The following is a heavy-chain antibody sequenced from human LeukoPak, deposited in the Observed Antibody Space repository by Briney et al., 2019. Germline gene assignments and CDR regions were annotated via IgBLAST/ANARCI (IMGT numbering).Heavy chain of an antibody. V-gene: IGHV3-7*01. CDR2: IKQDGSEK. Sequence: GGSLRLSCAASGFTFSSYWMSWVRQAPGKGLEWVANIKQDGSEKYYVDSVKGRFTISRDNAKNSLYLQMNSLRAEDKAVYYCASPTGSSSHYYFDYWGQGTLVTVSS. J-gene: IGHJ4*02. CDR1: GFTFSSYW. CDR3: ASPTGSSSHYYFDY. D-gene: IGHD6-6*01.